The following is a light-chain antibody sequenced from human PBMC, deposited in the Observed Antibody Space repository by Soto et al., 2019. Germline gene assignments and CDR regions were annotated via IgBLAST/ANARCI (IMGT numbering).Light chain of an antibody. V-gene: IGLV1-40*01. CDR1: SSNIGADSD. J-gene: IGLJ3*02. CDR3: QSFDSSLSARV. CDR2: DNS. Sequence: QSVLTQPPAVSGAPGQRVTISCTGGSSNIGADSDVHWYQQLPGTAPELLIYDNSNRPSGVPDRFSGSKSGTSASLAITGLPAEDEADYYCQSFDSSLSARVFGGGTKLTVL.